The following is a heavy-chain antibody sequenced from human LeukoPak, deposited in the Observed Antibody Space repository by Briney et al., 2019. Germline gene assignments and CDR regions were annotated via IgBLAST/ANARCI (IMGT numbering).Heavy chain of an antibody. CDR3: AKGKVVPAPIGSGWFDP. J-gene: IGHJ5*02. CDR2: ISWNSGSI. V-gene: IGHV3-9*01. CDR1: GFTFDVYA. Sequence: PGRSLRLSCAASGFTFDVYAMHWVRQAPGKGLEGVSGISWNSGSIGYAESVKGRFTISRDNAKNSLYLQMNSLRAEDTALYYCAKGKVVPAPIGSGWFDPWGQGTLVTVSS. D-gene: IGHD2-2*02.